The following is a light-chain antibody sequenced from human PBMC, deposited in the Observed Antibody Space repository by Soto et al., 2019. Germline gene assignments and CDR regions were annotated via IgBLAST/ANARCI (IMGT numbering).Light chain of an antibody. V-gene: IGKV3-11*01. CDR3: QQRNNWPNT. CDR2: DAS. CDR1: QRVSSY. Sequence: EIVLTQSPATLSLSPGERATLSCRASQRVSSYLAWYQQKPGQAPRLLIYDASNRATGVPARFSGSGSGTDFTLTISSLEPEDFGVYYCQQRNNWPNTFGQGTKLEIK. J-gene: IGKJ2*01.